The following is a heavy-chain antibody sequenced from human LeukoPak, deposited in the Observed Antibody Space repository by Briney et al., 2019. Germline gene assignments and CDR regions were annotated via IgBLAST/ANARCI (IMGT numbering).Heavy chain of an antibody. Sequence: PSETLSLTCAVYGGSFSGYYWSWIRQPPGKGLEWIGEINHSGSTNYNPSLKSRVTISVDTSKNQFSLKLSSVTAADTAVYYCARGSLVVTASKKYYYGMDVWGQGTTVTASS. V-gene: IGHV4-34*01. D-gene: IGHD2-21*02. CDR3: ARGSLVVTASKKYYYGMDV. CDR1: GGSFSGYY. J-gene: IGHJ6*02. CDR2: INHSGST.